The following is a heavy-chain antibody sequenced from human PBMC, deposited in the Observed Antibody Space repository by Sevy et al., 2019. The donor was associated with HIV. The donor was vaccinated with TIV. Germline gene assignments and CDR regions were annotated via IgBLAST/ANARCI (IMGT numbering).Heavy chain of an antibody. V-gene: IGHV3-23*01. D-gene: IGHD6-19*01. CDR3: AKGRGRSSAQGGGAFDI. CDR2: ISGSGGST. CDR1: GFTFSSYA. J-gene: IGHJ3*02. Sequence: GGSLRLSCAASGFTFSSYAMSWVRQAPGKGLEWVSAISGSGGSTYYADSVKGRFTISRDNSKNTLYLQMNSLRAEDTAVYDCAKGRGRSSAQGGGAFDIWGQGTMVTVSS.